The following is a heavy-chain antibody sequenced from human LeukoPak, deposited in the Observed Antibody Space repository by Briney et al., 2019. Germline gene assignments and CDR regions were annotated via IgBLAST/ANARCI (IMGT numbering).Heavy chain of an antibody. CDR1: GGSISSYY. Sequence: SETLSLTCTVSGGSISSYYWSWIRQPPGKGLEWIGSIYCSGSTYYNPSLKSRVTISVDTSKNQFSLKLSSVTAADTAVYYCARASPHYYDSSGYHNWFDPWGQGTLVTVSS. CDR2: IYCSGST. J-gene: IGHJ5*02. D-gene: IGHD3-22*01. V-gene: IGHV4-59*12. CDR3: ARASPHYYDSSGYHNWFDP.